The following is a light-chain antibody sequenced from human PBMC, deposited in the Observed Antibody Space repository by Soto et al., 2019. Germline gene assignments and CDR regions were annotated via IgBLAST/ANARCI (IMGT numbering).Light chain of an antibody. J-gene: IGLJ1*01. V-gene: IGLV2-14*01. Sequence: HSALTQPASVSGSPGQSITISCTGTSSDFGGYNYVSWYQQHPGKAPKLMIYEVSNRPSGVSNRFSGSKSGNTASLTISGLQAEDEADYYCSSYTSSSTLMVFGTGTRSPS. CDR3: SSYTSSSTLMV. CDR1: SSDFGGYNY. CDR2: EVS.